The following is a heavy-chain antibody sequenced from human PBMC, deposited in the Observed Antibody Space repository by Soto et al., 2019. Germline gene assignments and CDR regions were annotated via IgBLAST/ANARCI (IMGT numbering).Heavy chain of an antibody. Sequence: GGSLRLSCAASGFTFSSYGMHWVRQAPGKGLEWVAVISYDGSNKYYADSVKGRFTISRDNSKNTLYLQMNSLRAEDTAVYYSAKDRKYSSGYAFYYYYGMDVWGQGTTVTVSS. CDR3: AKDRKYSSGYAFYYYYGMDV. V-gene: IGHV3-30*18. CDR2: ISYDGSNK. D-gene: IGHD6-19*01. CDR1: GFTFSSYG. J-gene: IGHJ6*02.